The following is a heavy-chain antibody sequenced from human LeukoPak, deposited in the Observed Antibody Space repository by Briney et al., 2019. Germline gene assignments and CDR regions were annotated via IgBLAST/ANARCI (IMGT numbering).Heavy chain of an antibody. CDR2: ISSTGYTI. CDR3: AKDRYSSLNEIDY. Sequence: GGSLRLSCAASGFSFNNSEMYWVRQAPGKGLEWVSYISSTGYTIYYADSVKGRFTISRDNSKSTLYLQMNSLRAEDTSIYYCAKDRYSSLNEIDYWGQGTLVTVSS. V-gene: IGHV3-48*03. D-gene: IGHD6-19*01. CDR1: GFSFNNSE. J-gene: IGHJ4*02.